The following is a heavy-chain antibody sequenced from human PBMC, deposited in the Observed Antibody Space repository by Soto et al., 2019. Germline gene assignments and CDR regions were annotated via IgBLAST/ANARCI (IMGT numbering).Heavy chain of an antibody. J-gene: IGHJ4*02. Sequence: QVQLMQSGLEVQRPGASVQVSCKTSGSTFTSYVISWVRQAPGHGLEWLGWISADNHNTTVAQHFQGRVTLTTDTSTTTVFMELRNLRSDDTAVYYCARESRNYDALDYWGQGTLVTVSS. CDR3: ARESRNYDALDY. D-gene: IGHD3-22*01. V-gene: IGHV1-18*01. CDR2: ISADNHNT. CDR1: GSTFTSYV.